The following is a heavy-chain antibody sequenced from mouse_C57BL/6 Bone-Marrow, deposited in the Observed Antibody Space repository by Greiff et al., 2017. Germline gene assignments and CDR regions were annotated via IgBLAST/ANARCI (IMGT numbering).Heavy chain of an antibody. Sequence: EVMLVESGGGLVKPGGSLKLSCAASGFTFSRYAMSWVRQTPEKRLEWVATISDGGSYTYYPDNVKGRFTISRDNAKNNLYLQMSHLKSEDTAMYYCARNWAAWFAYWGQGTLVTVSA. CDR2: ISDGGSYT. D-gene: IGHD4-1*01. J-gene: IGHJ3*01. V-gene: IGHV5-4*03. CDR1: GFTFSRYA. CDR3: ARNWAAWFAY.